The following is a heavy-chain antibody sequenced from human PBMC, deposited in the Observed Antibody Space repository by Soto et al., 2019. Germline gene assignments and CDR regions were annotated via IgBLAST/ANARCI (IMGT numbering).Heavy chain of an antibody. J-gene: IGHJ5*02. CDR3: ARVASHIYEFWGGSLHP. CDR1: GYSFTSYW. CDR2: IYPGDSDT. V-gene: IGHV5-51*01. D-gene: IGHD3-3*01. Sequence: PGASLKISCKGSGYSFTSYWIGWVRQMPGKGLEWRGIIYPGDSDTRYSLSFQGQVTISADKSISTAYLKWSSLKASDTAMYYCARVASHIYEFWGGSLHPWGQGTLVTVSS.